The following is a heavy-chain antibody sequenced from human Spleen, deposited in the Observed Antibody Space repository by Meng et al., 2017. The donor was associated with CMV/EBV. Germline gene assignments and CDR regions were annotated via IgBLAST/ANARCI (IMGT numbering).Heavy chain of an antibody. CDR3: TTGAYYDFWSGYLRGDY. CDR1: GFTFSSYG. V-gene: IGHV3-33*08. J-gene: IGHJ4*02. CDR2: IWYNGSNK. Sequence: GESLKISCAASGFTFSSYGMHWVRQAPGKGLEWVAVIWYNGSNKYYADSVKGRFTISRDNSKNTLYLQMNSLKTEDTAVYYCTTGAYYDFWSGYLRGDYWGQGTLVTVSS. D-gene: IGHD3-3*01.